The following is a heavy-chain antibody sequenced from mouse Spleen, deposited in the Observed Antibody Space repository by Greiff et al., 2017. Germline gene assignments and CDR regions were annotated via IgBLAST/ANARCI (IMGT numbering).Heavy chain of an antibody. CDR2: ISSGGGNT. D-gene: IGHD2-3*01. Sequence: EVKVVESGGGLVKPGGSLKLSCAASGFTFSSYTMSWVRQTPAKRLEWVATISSGGGNTYYPDSVKGRFTISRDNARNTLYLQMSSLRSEDTAMYYCARHGPYDGLYFDYWGQGTTLTVSS. CDR1: GFTFSSYT. CDR3: ARHGPYDGLYFDY. V-gene: IGHV5-9*04. J-gene: IGHJ2*01.